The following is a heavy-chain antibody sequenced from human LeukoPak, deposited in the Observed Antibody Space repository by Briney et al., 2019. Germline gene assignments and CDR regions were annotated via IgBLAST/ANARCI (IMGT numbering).Heavy chain of an antibody. V-gene: IGHV3-23*01. Sequence: PGGSLRLSCAASGFTFSTYAMSWVRQAPGKGLEWVSSISDSGGSADYADSVKGRFTISRDNSKNTLYLQMSSLRAEDTAVYYCARDTFYSDGSDYYSRFDPWGQGTLVTVSS. CDR1: GFTFSTYA. D-gene: IGHD3-22*01. CDR2: ISDSGGSA. CDR3: ARDTFYSDGSDYYSRFDP. J-gene: IGHJ5*02.